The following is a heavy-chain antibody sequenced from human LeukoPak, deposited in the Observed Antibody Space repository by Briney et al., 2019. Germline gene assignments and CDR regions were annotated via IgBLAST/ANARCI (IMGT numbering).Heavy chain of an antibody. CDR3: ASLYGSGKRWVDP. V-gene: IGHV3-72*01. Sequence: AGRSLRLSCAAYGFTFSSYAMSWVRQAPGKGLGWVGRTRNKANSYTTEYAASVKGRFTISRDDSKNSLCRQMNSLKTEYMAVYYCASLYGSGKRWVDPWGQGTLVTVSS. D-gene: IGHD3-10*01. CDR2: TRNKANSYTT. CDR1: GFTFSSYA. J-gene: IGHJ5*02.